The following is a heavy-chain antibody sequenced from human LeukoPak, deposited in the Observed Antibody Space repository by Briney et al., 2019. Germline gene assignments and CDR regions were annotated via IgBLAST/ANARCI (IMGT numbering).Heavy chain of an antibody. CDR1: GFTFSSYW. CDR3: AREKYCTPTDCLHGRFYFDL. V-gene: IGHV3-7*01. D-gene: IGHD2-8*01. Sequence: GGSLRLSCAASGFTFSSYWMSWVRQAPGKGLEWVANIKQDGSEKYYVDSVKGRFTISRDNAKNSLYLQMNSLRAEDTAVYYCAREKYCTPTDCLHGRFYFDLWGQGALVTVSS. CDR2: IKQDGSEK. J-gene: IGHJ4*02.